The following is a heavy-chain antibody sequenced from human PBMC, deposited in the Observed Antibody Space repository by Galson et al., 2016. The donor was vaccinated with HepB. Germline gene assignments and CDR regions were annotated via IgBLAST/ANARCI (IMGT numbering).Heavy chain of an antibody. CDR3: AREPYPSSYFDY. V-gene: IGHV1-2*04. Sequence: SVKVSCKASGYTFTDYYIHWVRQAPGQGLDWMGWINPNSGDTRYAQKFQGWVTMTRDTSITTASMDLNRLSSDDTAVYFCAREPYPSSYFDYWGQGTLVTVSS. D-gene: IGHD6-6*01. J-gene: IGHJ4*02. CDR2: INPNSGDT. CDR1: GYTFTDYY.